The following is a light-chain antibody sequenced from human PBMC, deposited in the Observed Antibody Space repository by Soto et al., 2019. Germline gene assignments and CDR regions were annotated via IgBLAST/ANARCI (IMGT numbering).Light chain of an antibody. V-gene: IGKV3-11*01. CDR2: DAS. Sequence: EIVLTQSPATLSLSPGERATLSCRASQTFSSHLAWYQQKPGQAPRLLIYDASKRATGIPARFSGRGSGTDFPLPLGSLEPEDFAVYYCQQRSNWPPVITFGQGTRLEIK. J-gene: IGKJ5*01. CDR1: QTFSSH. CDR3: QQRSNWPPVIT.